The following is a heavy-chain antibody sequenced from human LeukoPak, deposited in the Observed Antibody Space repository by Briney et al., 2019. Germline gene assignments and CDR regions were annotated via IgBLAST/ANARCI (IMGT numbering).Heavy chain of an antibody. V-gene: IGHV3-23*01. CDR3: AKYGSGWYFIDY. J-gene: IGHJ4*02. CDR1: GFTFSTYA. D-gene: IGHD6-19*01. CDR2: ISGSGGST. Sequence: PGGSLRLSCAAPGFTFSTYAMSWVRQAPGKGLEWVSGISGSGGSTFYADSVKGRFTISRDNSKNTLYLQMNSLRAEDTAIYYCAKYGSGWYFIDYWGQGTLVTVSS.